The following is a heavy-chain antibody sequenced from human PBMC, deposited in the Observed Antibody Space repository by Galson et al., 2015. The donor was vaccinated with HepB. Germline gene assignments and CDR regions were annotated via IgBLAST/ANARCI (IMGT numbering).Heavy chain of an antibody. V-gene: IGHV3-48*01. D-gene: IGHD6-13*01. Sequence: SLRLSCAASGFTFSSYSMNWVRQAPGKGLEWVSYISSSSGTIYYADSVKGRFTISRDNSKNTLYLQMNSLRAEDTAVYYCARAIAAAGPTSYDAFDIWGQGTMVTVSS. CDR3: ARAIAAAGPTSYDAFDI. CDR1: GFTFSSYS. J-gene: IGHJ3*02. CDR2: ISSSSGTI.